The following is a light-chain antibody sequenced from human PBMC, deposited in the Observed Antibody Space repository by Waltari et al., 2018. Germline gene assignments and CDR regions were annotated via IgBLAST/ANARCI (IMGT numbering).Light chain of an antibody. CDR3: QQYYSNPQT. V-gene: IGKV4-1*01. Sequence: DIRLTQSQASQAVSLGVRATVTGNSDPSLLYSPNNKNYLAWYQQKSGQPPKLLVYYASTRESGVPDRFSGSGSGTDFTLTISSLQAEDVAVYYCQQYYSNPQTFGQGTKVEIK. CDR2: YAS. CDR1: PSLLYSPNNKNY. J-gene: IGKJ1*01.